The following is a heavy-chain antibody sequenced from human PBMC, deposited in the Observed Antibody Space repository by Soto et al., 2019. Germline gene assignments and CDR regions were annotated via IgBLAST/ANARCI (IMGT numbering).Heavy chain of an antibody. CDR2: ISGSGGST. CDR3: AKGVSIVGATNFDY. Sequence: PGGSLRLSCAASGFTFSSYAMSWVRQAPGKGLEWVSAISGSGGSTYYADSAKGRFTISRDNSKNTLYLQMNSLRAEDTAVYYCAKGVSIVGATNFDYWGQGTLVTVSS. D-gene: IGHD1-26*01. V-gene: IGHV3-23*01. CDR1: GFTFSSYA. J-gene: IGHJ4*02.